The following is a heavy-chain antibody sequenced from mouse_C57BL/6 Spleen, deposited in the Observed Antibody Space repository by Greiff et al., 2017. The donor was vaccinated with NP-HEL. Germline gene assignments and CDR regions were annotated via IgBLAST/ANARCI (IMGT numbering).Heavy chain of an antibody. D-gene: IGHD1-1*01. J-gene: IGHJ1*03. CDR3: ARGDYYGSSSRYFDV. Sequence: QVQLQQPGAELVMPGASVKLSCKASGYTFPSYWMHWVKQRPGQGLEWIGEIDPSDSYTNYNQKFKGKSTLTVDKSSSTAYMQLSSLTSEDSAVYYCARGDYYGSSSRYFDVWGTGTTVTVSS. CDR1: GYTFPSYW. V-gene: IGHV1-69*01. CDR2: IDPSDSYT.